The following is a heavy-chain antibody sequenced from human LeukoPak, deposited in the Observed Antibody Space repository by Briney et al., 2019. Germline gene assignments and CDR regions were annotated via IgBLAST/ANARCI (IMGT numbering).Heavy chain of an antibody. J-gene: IGHJ6*03. CDR2: IIPIFGTA. CDR3: ARAERITIFGVVTPGYYYYMDF. CDR1: GGTFSSYA. Sequence: SSVKVSCKASGGTFSSYAISWVRQAPGQGLEWMGGIIPIFGTANYAQKFQGRVTITADESTSTAYMELSSLRSEDTAVYYCARAERITIFGVVTPGYYYYMDFWGKGTTVTVCS. V-gene: IGHV1-69*01. D-gene: IGHD3-3*01.